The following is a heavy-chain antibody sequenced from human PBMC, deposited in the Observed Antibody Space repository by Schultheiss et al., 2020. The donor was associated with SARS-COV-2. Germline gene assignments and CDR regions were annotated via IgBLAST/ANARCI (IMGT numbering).Heavy chain of an antibody. Sequence: SQTLSLTCTVSGGSVSSGSYYWSWIRQPPGKGLEWIGYIYYSGSTNYNPSLKSRVTISVDTSKNQFSLKLSSVTAADTAVYYCARGSKHTGYSYGFGWYYFDYWGQGTLVTVSS. CDR1: GGSVSSGSYY. D-gene: IGHD5-18*01. V-gene: IGHV4-61*01. CDR2: IYYSGST. CDR3: ARGSKHTGYSYGFGWYYFDY. J-gene: IGHJ4*02.